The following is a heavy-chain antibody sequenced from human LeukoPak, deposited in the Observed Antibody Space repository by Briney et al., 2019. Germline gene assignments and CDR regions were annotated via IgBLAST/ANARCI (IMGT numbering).Heavy chain of an antibody. Sequence: GGSLRPSCEASGFTFSNAWMSWVRQAPGKGLGWVGRIKSKTDGGTTDYAAPVKGRFTMSIDDSKNTLELQMNSLKTEDTAVYYCATVACGDVWGKVTTVTVSS. D-gene: IGHD2-21*01. V-gene: IGHV3-15*01. CDR1: GFTFSNAW. J-gene: IGHJ6*04. CDR3: ATVACGDV. CDR2: IKSKTDGGTT.